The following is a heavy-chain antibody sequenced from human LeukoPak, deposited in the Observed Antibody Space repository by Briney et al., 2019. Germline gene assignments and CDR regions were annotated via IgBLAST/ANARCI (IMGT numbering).Heavy chain of an antibody. CDR3: ARRVGGTPDY. V-gene: IGHV3-23*01. CDR1: GFLISNDV. D-gene: IGHD1-26*01. J-gene: IGHJ4*02. Sequence: GGSLRLSCAASGFLISNDVMTCVRQAPGKGRECVSAIGADGHSTDYANSVKGRFTISRDNSKNTLYLQMNSLSAEDTALYYCARRVGGTPDYWGRGTLVTVSS. CDR2: IGADGHST.